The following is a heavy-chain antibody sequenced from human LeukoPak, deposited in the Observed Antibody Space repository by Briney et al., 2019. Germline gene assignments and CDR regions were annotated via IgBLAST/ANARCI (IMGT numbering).Heavy chain of an antibody. Sequence: SETLSLTCTVSGGSISTYYWSWIRQPPGKGLEWIGYIYYSGSTNYNPSLKSRVTISVDTSKNQFSLKLSSVTAADTAVYYCARSTKWRFDPWGQGTLVTVSS. CDR2: IYYSGST. CDR3: ARSTKWRFDP. J-gene: IGHJ5*02. CDR1: GGSISTYY. D-gene: IGHD2-2*01. V-gene: IGHV4-59*01.